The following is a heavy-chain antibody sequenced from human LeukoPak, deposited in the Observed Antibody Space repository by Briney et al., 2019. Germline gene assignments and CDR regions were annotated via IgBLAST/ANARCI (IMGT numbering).Heavy chain of an antibody. J-gene: IGHJ4*02. D-gene: IGHD4-17*01. V-gene: IGHV3-23*01. Sequence: GGSLRLSCAASGFTFSSHAMNWVRQAPGKGLEWVSATDDSGDSTIYADSVKGRFTISRDNARNILYLQMNSLRAEDTAVYFCARVRYGDYLDYWGQGTLVTVSS. CDR2: TDDSGDST. CDR1: GFTFSSHA. CDR3: ARVRYGDYLDY.